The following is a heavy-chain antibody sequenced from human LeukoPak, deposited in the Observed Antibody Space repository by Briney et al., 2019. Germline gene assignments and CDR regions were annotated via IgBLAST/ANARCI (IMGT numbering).Heavy chain of an antibody. CDR3: ARGVGATGWFDP. CDR2: IYTSGST. Sequence: SETLSLTCTVSGGSISSGSYYWSWIRQPAGKGLEWIGRIYTSGSTNYNPSLKSRVPISVDTSKNQFSLKLSSVTAADTAVYYCARGVGATGWFDPWGQGTLVTVSS. D-gene: IGHD1-26*01. J-gene: IGHJ5*02. CDR1: GGSISSGSYY. V-gene: IGHV4-61*02.